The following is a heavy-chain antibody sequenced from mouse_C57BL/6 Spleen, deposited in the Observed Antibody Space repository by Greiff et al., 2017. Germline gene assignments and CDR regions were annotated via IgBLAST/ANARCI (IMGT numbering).Heavy chain of an antibody. CDR2: INPNNGGT. CDR1: GYTFTDYY. Sequence: VQLQQSGPELVKPGASVKISCKASGYTFTDYYMNWVKQSHGKSLEWIGDINPNNGGTSYNQKFKGKATLTVDKSSSTAYMELRSLTSEGSAVYYCARAFDGYYVNAMDYWGQGTSVTVSS. D-gene: IGHD2-3*01. V-gene: IGHV1-26*01. J-gene: IGHJ4*01. CDR3: ARAFDGYYVNAMDY.